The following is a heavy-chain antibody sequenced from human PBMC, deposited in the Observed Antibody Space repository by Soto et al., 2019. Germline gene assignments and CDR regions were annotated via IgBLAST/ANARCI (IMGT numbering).Heavy chain of an antibody. D-gene: IGHD1-26*01. CDR3: VRLGATTRSFDP. CDR1: GGSISSGSYY. V-gene: IGHV4-61*01. J-gene: IGHJ5*02. CDR2: IYYSGST. Sequence: SETLSLTCTVSGGSISSGSYYWTWMRQPPGQGLEYIGAIYYSGSTYYNPSLKSRVTISIDTSQKQFSLKLSSVTAADTAVYYCVRLGATTRSFDPWGQGILVTV.